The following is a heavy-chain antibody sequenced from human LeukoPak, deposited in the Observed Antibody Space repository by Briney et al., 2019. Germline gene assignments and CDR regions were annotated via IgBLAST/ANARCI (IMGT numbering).Heavy chain of an antibody. CDR1: GFTFSSYA. Sequence: GKSLRLSCAASGFTFSSYAMSWVRQAPGKGLEWVSVISGSGDSTYYADSVKGRFTISRDNSKNTLYLQMNSLRAEDTAVYYCAKDLYGDYGMDVWGQGTTVTVSS. CDR3: AKDLYGDYGMDV. CDR2: ISGSGDST. J-gene: IGHJ6*02. D-gene: IGHD4-17*01. V-gene: IGHV3-23*01.